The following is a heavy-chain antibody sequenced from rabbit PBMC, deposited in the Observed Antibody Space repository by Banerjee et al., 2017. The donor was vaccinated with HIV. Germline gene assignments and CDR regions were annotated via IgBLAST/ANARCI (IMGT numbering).Heavy chain of an antibody. J-gene: IGHJ6*01. D-gene: IGHD7-1*01. CDR2: IYAGSSGST. CDR1: GFTISSGYD. Sequence: QEQLVESGGGLVQPEGSLTLTCTASGFTISSGYDMCWVRQAPGKGLEWIACIYAGSSGSTYYASWVNGRFTIARTSSTTVTLQMTSLTAADTATYFCARDLAAVTGWNFGLWGPGTLVTVS. V-gene: IGHV1S45*01. CDR3: ARDLAAVTGWNFGL.